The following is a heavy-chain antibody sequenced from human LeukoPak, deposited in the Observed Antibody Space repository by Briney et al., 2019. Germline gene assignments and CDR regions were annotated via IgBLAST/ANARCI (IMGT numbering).Heavy chain of an antibody. CDR3: ARGYSRAAFDI. J-gene: IGHJ3*02. Sequence: LGGSLRLSCAASGFPFRNYLMNWVRQAPGKGLEWVSFISSTGGTIYYADSVKGRFTVSRDNGKNSLLLQMNSLRAEDTALYYCARGYSRAAFDIWGQGTVVAVSS. CDR2: ISSTGGTI. D-gene: IGHD2-15*01. CDR1: GFPFRNYL. V-gene: IGHV3-48*01.